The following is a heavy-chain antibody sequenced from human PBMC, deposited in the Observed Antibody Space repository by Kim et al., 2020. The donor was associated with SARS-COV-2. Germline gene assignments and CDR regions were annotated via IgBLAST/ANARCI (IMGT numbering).Heavy chain of an antibody. V-gene: IGHV3-30*04. Sequence: GGSLRLSCAASGFTFSSYAMHWVRQAPGKGLAWVAVISYDGSNKYYADSVKGRFTISRDNSKNRLYLQMNSLRAEDTAVYYCARGRAYGMDVWGQGTTVTVSS. CDR2: ISYDGSNK. CDR3: ARGRAYGMDV. J-gene: IGHJ6*02. CDR1: GFTFSSYA.